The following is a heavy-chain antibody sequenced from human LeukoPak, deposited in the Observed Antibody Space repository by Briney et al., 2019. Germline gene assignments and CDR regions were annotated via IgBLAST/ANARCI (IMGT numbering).Heavy chain of an antibody. V-gene: IGHV4-59*01. CDR1: GGSMSSYY. J-gene: IGHJ4*02. Sequence: SETLSLTCTVSGGSMSSYYWSWIRQPPGKGLEWIGHIYYSGSTDYNPSLKSRVTISVDTSKNQFSLKLSSVTAADTAVYYCARVYLPSPPRSNYDILTGYSLALDYWGQGTLVTVSS. CDR2: IYYSGST. CDR3: ARVYLPSPPRSNYDILTGYSLALDY. D-gene: IGHD3-9*01.